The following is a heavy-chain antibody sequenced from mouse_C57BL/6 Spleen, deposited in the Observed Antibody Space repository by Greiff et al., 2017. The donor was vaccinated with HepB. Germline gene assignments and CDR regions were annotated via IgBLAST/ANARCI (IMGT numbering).Heavy chain of an antibody. CDR2: IDPSDSYT. D-gene: IGHD2-1*01. CDR1: GYTFTSYW. J-gene: IGHJ3*01. CDR3: AREGGGYGNSFAY. V-gene: IGHV1-50*01. Sequence: QVQLQQPGAELVKPGASVKLSCKASGYTFTSYWMQWVKQRTGQGLEWIGEIDPSDSYTNYNQKFKGKATLTVDTSSSTAYMQLSSLTSEDSAVYYCAREGGGYGNSFAYWGQGTLFTVSA.